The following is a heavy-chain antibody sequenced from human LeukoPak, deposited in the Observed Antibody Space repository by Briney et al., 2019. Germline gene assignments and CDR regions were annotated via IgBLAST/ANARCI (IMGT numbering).Heavy chain of an antibody. Sequence: ASVTVSCATSGYTFTDYYLHWVRQAPGQGLEWMGWINPSSGGTKYVQKFQGSVTMTRDTSISTGYMELSRLRSDDTAVYYCARPIRGSYVEDAFDMWGQGTMVTVSA. CDR3: ARPIRGSYVEDAFDM. V-gene: IGHV1-2*02. D-gene: IGHD1-26*01. CDR1: GYTFTDYY. J-gene: IGHJ3*02. CDR2: INPSSGGT.